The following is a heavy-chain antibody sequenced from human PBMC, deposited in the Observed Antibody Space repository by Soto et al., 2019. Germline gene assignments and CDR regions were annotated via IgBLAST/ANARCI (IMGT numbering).Heavy chain of an antibody. CDR2: IYYSGST. CDR1: GGSISSYF. J-gene: IGHJ6*02. V-gene: IGHV4-39*01. Sequence: SETLSLTCTVSGGSISSYFWGWIRQPPGKGLEWIGSIYYSGSTYYNPSLKSRVTISVDTSKNQFSLKLSSVAAADTAVYYCARHGQWLVTGYFYYGMDVWGQGTTVTVSS. D-gene: IGHD6-19*01. CDR3: ARHGQWLVTGYFYYGMDV.